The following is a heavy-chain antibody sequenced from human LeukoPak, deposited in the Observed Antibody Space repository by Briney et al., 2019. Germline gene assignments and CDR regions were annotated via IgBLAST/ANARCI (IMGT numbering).Heavy chain of an antibody. D-gene: IGHD1-26*01. Sequence: SETLSLTCTVSGGSISSYYWSWIRQPPVKGLEWIGYIYYSGSTNYNPFLKSRVTISVDTSKNQFSLKLSSVTAADTAVYYCARGNSGSYGQTDFWGQGTLVTVSS. J-gene: IGHJ4*02. CDR2: IYYSGST. CDR1: GGSISSYY. V-gene: IGHV4-59*01. CDR3: ARGNSGSYGQTDF.